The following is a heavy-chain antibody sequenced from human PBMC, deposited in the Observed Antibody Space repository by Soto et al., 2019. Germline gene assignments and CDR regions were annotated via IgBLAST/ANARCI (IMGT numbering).Heavy chain of an antibody. J-gene: IGHJ5*02. V-gene: IGHV3-23*01. CDR1: GFTFSSYT. CDR2: IGGSCDSK. Sequence: EVQLLESGGGLVQPGGSLRLSCAASGFTFSSYTMTWVRQAPGRGPEWVSAIGGSCDSKRYAESVKGRLTISRDNSKNTLYLQMNSLRVEDTALYYCARSERFDPWGQVTLVTVSS. CDR3: ARSERFDP.